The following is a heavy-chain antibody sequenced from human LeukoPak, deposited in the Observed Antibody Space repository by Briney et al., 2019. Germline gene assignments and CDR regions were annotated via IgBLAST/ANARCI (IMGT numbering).Heavy chain of an antibody. Sequence: GESLKISCKGSGYSFTSYWIAWVRQMPGKGLEWMGIFYPGDSDARYSPSFQGQITFSADKSINTAYLRWSSLKASDTAMYYCARHRCSGGTCYENYFDYWGQGTLVTVSS. V-gene: IGHV5-51*01. J-gene: IGHJ4*02. CDR2: FYPGDSDA. D-gene: IGHD2-15*01. CDR1: GYSFTSYW. CDR3: ARHRCSGGTCYENYFDY.